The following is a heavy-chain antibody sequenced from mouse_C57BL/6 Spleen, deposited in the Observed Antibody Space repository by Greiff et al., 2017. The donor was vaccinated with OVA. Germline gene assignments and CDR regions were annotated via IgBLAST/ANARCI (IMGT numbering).Heavy chain of an antibody. CDR3: ARSTPPRGYAMDY. V-gene: IGHV1-69*01. CDR1: GYTFTSYW. CDR2: IDPSDSYT. Sequence: QVQLQQPGAELVMPGASVKLSCKASGYTFTSYWMHWVKQRPGQGLEWIGEIDPSDSYTNYNQKFKGKSTLTVDKSSSTAYMQLSSLTSEDSAVYYCARSTPPRGYAMDYWGQGTSVTVSS. J-gene: IGHJ4*01. D-gene: IGHD6-1*01.